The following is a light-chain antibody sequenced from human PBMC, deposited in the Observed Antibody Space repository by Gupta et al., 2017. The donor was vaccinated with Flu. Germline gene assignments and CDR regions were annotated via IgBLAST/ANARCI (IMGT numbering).Light chain of an antibody. J-gene: IGKJ1*01. CDR2: AAS. V-gene: IGKV1-39*01. Sequence: PSSLSASVGDRVTVTCRASQSITTYLNWYQQKPGEAPRLLINAASTLQSGVPSRFSGSGSGTDFTLTINRLQPEDFATYYCQQSDSSPKTFGQGTKVE. CDR3: QQSDSSPKT. CDR1: QSITTY.